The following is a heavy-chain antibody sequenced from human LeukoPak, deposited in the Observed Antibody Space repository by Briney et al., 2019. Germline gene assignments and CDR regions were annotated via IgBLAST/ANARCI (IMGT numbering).Heavy chain of an antibody. V-gene: IGHV3-20*01. J-gene: IGHJ6*02. D-gene: IGHD6-19*01. CDR2: INWNGGST. Sequence: AGGSLRLSCAASGFTFDGYGMSWVRQAPRKGLEWVSGINWNGGSTGYADSAKGRFTISRDNAKNSLYLQMNSLRAEDTALYHCARTLNSSGWYIRANYYYGMDVWGQGTTVTVSS. CDR1: GFTFDGYG. CDR3: ARTLNSSGWYIRANYYYGMDV.